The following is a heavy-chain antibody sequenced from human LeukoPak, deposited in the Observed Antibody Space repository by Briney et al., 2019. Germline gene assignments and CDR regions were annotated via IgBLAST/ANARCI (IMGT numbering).Heavy chain of an antibody. J-gene: IGHJ4*02. CDR1: GFTFDDYA. V-gene: IGHV3-9*01. Sequence: PGRSLRLSCAASGFTFDDYAMHWVRQAPGKGLEWVSGISWNSGSIGYADSVKGRFTISRDNAKNSLYLQMNSLRAEDTALYYCAKSRDLDYWGQGTLVTISS. CDR2: ISWNSGSI. CDR3: AKSRDLDY. D-gene: IGHD2-21*01.